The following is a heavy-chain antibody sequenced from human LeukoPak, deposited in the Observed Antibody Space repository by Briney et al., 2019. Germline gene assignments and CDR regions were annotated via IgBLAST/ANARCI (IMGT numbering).Heavy chain of an antibody. CDR3: SRESGAFCPFGY. V-gene: IGHV4-4*02. CDR1: VGSISSGNW. J-gene: IGHJ4*02. D-gene: IGHD1-26*01. Sequence: SETLSLTCAVSVGSISSGNWWSWVRQSPGKGLEWIGEIYHNGTPNYSPSLKSRVTISADTFKNHFSLKLTSVTAADTAIYYCSRESGAFCPFGYWGQGTLVIVPS. CDR2: IYHNGTP.